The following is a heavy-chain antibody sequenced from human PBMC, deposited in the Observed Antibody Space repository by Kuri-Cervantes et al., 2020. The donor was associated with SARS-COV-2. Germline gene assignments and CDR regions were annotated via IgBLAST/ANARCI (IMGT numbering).Heavy chain of an antibody. V-gene: IGHV3-30*02. D-gene: IGHD6-13*01. CDR1: GFTFSAHD. CDR3: AKPIAAAGYYFDY. J-gene: IGHJ4*02. CDR2: IRYDESNK. Sequence: GGSLRLSCAASGFTFSAHDMHWVRQAPGKGLEWVAFIRYDESNKYYADSVEDRFTISRDNSENTLYLQMNSLRAEDTAVYYCAKPIAAAGYYFDYWGQGTLVTVSS.